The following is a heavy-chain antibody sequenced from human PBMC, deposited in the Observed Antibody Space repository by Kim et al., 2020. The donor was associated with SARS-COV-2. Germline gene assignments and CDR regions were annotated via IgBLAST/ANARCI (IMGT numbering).Heavy chain of an antibody. V-gene: IGHV1-8*01. CDR2: NT. D-gene: IGHD1-26*01. Sequence: NTGYSQKCQGRVTMTRTTPISTAYMELSSLRSEDTAVYYCASSIVGATLDYWGQGTLVTVSS. CDR3: ASSIVGATLDY. J-gene: IGHJ4*02.